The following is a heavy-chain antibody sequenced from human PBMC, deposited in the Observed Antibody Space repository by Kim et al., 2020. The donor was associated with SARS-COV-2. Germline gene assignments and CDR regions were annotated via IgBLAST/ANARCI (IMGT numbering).Heavy chain of an antibody. J-gene: IGHJ6*02. Sequence: VKGRFTISRDNSKNTLYLQMNSLRAEDTAVYYWAKDPTVQLPPYYYGMDVWGQGTTVTVSS. CDR3: AKDPTVQLPPYYYGMDV. V-gene: IGHV3-23*01. D-gene: IGHD2-2*01.